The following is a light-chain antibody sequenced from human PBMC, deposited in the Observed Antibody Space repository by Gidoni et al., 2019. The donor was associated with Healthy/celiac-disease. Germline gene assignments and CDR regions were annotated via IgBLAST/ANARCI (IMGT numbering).Light chain of an antibody. CDR3: QQSYSTPYT. J-gene: IGKJ2*01. Sequence: DIQMTQPPSSLSASVGDRVTITCRASQSISSYLNWYQPKPGKAPKLLIYAASSLQSGVPSRFSGSGSGTDFTLTISSLQPEDFATYYCQQSYSTPYTFGQGTKLEIK. CDR1: QSISSY. V-gene: IGKV1-39*01. CDR2: AAS.